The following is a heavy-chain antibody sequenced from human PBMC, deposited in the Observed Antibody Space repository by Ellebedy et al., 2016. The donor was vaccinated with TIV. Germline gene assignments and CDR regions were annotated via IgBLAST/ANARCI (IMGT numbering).Heavy chain of an antibody. CDR1: GDSVSSNSAG. CDR3: ARRSSRNVMDV. J-gene: IGHJ6*02. Sequence: SQTLSLTCAISGDSVSSNSAGWSWIRQSPSRGLEWLGRTYYRSKWYNDYAVSVKSRITINPDTSKNKFSLQLNSVTPEDTAVYYCARRSSRNVMDVWGQGTTVTVSS. CDR2: TYYRSKWYN. D-gene: IGHD6-13*01. V-gene: IGHV6-1*01.